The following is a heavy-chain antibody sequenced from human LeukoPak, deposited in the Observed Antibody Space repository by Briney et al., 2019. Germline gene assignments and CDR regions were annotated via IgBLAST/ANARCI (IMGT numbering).Heavy chain of an antibody. CDR3: ARGDDSGYYDYFDY. Sequence: GGSLRLSCAASGFTVDSNYLSWVRQAPGKGLEWVSTIYTGGNTYYAASAKGRFTISRDFSKNTVFLHMNSLRAEDTAMYYCARGDDSGYYDYFDYWGQGALVTVSS. V-gene: IGHV3-53*01. J-gene: IGHJ4*02. CDR1: GFTVDSNY. D-gene: IGHD3-22*01. CDR2: IYTGGNT.